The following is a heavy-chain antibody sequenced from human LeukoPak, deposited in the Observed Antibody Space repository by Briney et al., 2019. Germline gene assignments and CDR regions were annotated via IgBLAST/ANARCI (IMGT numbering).Heavy chain of an antibody. CDR3: ARGYGSGSYFARSPFDY. CDR2: INPNSGGT. J-gene: IGHJ4*02. V-gene: IGHV1-2*02. Sequence: ASVKLSCKASGYTFTGYYMHWVRQAPGQGLEWMGWINPNSGGTNYAQKFQGRVTMTRDTSISTAYMELSRLRSDDTAVYYCARGYGSGSYFARSPFDYWGQGTLVTVSS. CDR1: GYTFTGYY. D-gene: IGHD3-10*01.